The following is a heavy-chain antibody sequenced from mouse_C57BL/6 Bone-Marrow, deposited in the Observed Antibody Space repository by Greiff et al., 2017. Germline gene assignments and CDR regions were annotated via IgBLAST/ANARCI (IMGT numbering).Heavy chain of an antibody. CDR2: INPNNGGT. Sequence: EVKLMESGPELVKPGASVKIPCKASGYTFTDYNMDWVKQSHGKSLEWIGDINPNNGGTIYNQKFKGKATLTVDKSSSTAYMELRSLTSEDTAVYYCARDYGSSSSYWYFDVWGTGTTVTVSS. CDR3: ARDYGSSSSYWYFDV. CDR1: GYTFTDYN. V-gene: IGHV1-18*01. J-gene: IGHJ1*03. D-gene: IGHD1-1*01.